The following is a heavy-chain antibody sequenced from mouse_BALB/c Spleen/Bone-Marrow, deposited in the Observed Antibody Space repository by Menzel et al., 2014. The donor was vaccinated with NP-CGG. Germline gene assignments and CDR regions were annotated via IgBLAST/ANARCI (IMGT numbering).Heavy chain of an antibody. J-gene: IGHJ4*01. CDR3: ARELVRGMDY. CDR2: INPGSGGI. D-gene: IGHD1-1*01. Sequence: VQGVESGAELVRPGTSVKVSCKASGYAFTNYWIEWIKQRPGQGLEWIGGINPGSGGINYNEKFKGKATLTADKSSSTAYMQLSSLTSDDSAVYFCARELVRGMDYWGQGTSVTVSS. V-gene: IGHV1-54*01. CDR1: GYAFTNYW.